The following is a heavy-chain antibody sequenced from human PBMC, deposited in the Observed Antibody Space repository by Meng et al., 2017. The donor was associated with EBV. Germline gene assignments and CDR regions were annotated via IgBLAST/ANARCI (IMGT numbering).Heavy chain of an antibody. CDR1: GYTFTSYG. CDR3: ARETSGYDFNWFDP. Sequence: VRLVQPGAEVKKPGASGKASCKASGYTFTSYGISWVRQAPGQGLEWMGWISAYNGNTNYAQKLQGRVTMTTDTSTSTAYMELRSLRSDDTAVYYCARETSGYDFNWFDPWGQGTLVTVSS. J-gene: IGHJ5*02. D-gene: IGHD5-12*01. V-gene: IGHV1-18*01. CDR2: ISAYNGNT.